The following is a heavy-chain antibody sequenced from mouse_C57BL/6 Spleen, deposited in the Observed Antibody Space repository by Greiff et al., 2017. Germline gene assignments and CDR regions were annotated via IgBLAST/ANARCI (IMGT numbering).Heavy chain of an antibody. CDR1: GFTFSSYG. D-gene: IGHD1-1*01. J-gene: IGHJ2*01. CDR2: ISSGGSYT. Sequence: EVQRVESGGDLVKPGGSLKLSCAASGFTFSSYGMSWVRQTPDKRLEWVATISSGGSYTYYPDSVKGRFTISRDNAKNTLYLQMSSLKSEDTAMYYCARQDYGSSLYFDYWGQGTTLTVSS. CDR3: ARQDYGSSLYFDY. V-gene: IGHV5-6*01.